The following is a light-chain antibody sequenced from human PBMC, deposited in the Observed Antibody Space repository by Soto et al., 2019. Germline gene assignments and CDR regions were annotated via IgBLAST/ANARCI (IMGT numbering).Light chain of an antibody. Sequence: QSALTQPASVSGSPGQSITISCTGTSSDVGGYNYVSWYQQYPGKAPKVMIYGVTNRPAGVSNRFSGSKTGNTASLIISGLQAEDEAYYYCFSHRGGDSHVFGTGTKVTVL. CDR3: FSHRGGDSHV. V-gene: IGLV2-14*01. CDR2: GVT. CDR1: SSDVGGYNY. J-gene: IGLJ1*01.